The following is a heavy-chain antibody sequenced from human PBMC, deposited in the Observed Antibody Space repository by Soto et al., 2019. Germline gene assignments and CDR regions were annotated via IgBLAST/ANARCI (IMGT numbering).Heavy chain of an antibody. CDR2: ISSDGRYK. CDR3: ARDPVTTLTPYNGFYYYGMDV. Sequence: PGGSLRLSCVVSGSPFTSYTMHWVRQAPGKGLEWVAIISSDGRYKYYADSLKGRISIFRDNSKNTLYLQMNSLRPDDTALYYCARDPVTTLTPYNGFYYYGMDVWGQGTTVTVSS. D-gene: IGHD1-1*01. V-gene: IGHV3-30-3*01. CDR1: GSPFTSYT. J-gene: IGHJ6*02.